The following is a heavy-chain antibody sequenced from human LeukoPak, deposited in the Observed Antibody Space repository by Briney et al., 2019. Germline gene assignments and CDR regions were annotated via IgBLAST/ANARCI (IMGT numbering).Heavy chain of an antibody. V-gene: IGHV3-23*01. J-gene: IGHJ4*02. CDR2: ITSNGGST. D-gene: IGHD2-2*02. Sequence: SGGSLRLSCAASGFMFSSYAMSWLRQAPGKGLEWVSTITSNGGSTYYADSVEGRFTISRDNSKNTLYLHMNSVRAEDTAVYYCAKAGCSASCYSTYWAQGTLVTVSS. CDR1: GFMFSSYA. CDR3: AKAGCSASCYSTY.